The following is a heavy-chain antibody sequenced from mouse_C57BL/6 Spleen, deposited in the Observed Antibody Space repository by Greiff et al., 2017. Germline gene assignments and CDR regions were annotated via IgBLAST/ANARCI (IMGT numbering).Heavy chain of an antibody. CDR3: APIYDGYPYAMDY. J-gene: IGHJ4*01. Sequence: EVKLQQSGPELVKPGASVKISCKASGYTFTDYYMNWVKQSHGKSLEWIGDINPNNGGTSYNQKFKGKATLTVDKSSSTAYMELRSLTSEDSAVYYCAPIYDGYPYAMDYWGQGTSVTVSS. D-gene: IGHD2-3*01. CDR2: INPNNGGT. V-gene: IGHV1-26*01. CDR1: GYTFTDYY.